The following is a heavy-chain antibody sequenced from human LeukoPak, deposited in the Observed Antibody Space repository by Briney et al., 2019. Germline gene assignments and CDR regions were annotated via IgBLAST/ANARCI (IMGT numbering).Heavy chain of an antibody. CDR3: AKDWDAAVRPVFDY. CDR1: GFTFSNAW. CDR2: IKSKADGVTT. D-gene: IGHD6-6*01. Sequence: GXSLRLXCTASGFTFSNAWMSWVRQAPGKGLEWVGRIKSKADGVTTDYAAPVKGRFTISRDDSKNTLYLQMNSLKTEDTAVYYCAKDWDAAVRPVFDYWGQGTLAPVSS. V-gene: IGHV3-15*01. J-gene: IGHJ4*02.